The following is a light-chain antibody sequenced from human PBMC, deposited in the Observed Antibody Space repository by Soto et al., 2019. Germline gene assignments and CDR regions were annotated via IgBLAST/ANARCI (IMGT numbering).Light chain of an antibody. J-gene: IGLJ1*01. Sequence: QSVLTQPPSVSGSPGQSVTISCTGTSSDVGSYNRVSWYQQPPGTAPKLMTYEVSNRPSGVPDRFSGSKSGNTASLTISGLQAEDEADYSCSSYTSSTSYVFGTGTKVTVL. CDR2: EVS. V-gene: IGLV2-18*02. CDR1: SSDVGSYNR. CDR3: SSYTSSTSYV.